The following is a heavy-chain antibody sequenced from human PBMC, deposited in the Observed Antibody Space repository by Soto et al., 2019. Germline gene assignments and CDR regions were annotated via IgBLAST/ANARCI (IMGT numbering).Heavy chain of an antibody. CDR3: VNDGGINGYSGYFRH. D-gene: IGHD1-26*01. J-gene: IGHJ1*01. CDR1: GYTISDYA. Sequence: GGTLRLSCAASGYTISDYAKHCLLQVPPEDLEWVSGINCNSGSIDYEASVKSRFAISSDTAKNYLHLQMNSLSAEDSAFYYFVNDGGINGYSGYFRHLGQGTLVTVSS. V-gene: IGHV3-9*01. CDR2: INCNSGSI.